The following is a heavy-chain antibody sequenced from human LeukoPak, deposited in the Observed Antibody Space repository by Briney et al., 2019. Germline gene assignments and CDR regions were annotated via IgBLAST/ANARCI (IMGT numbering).Heavy chain of an antibody. CDR2: ISGSGGST. J-gene: IGHJ4*02. Sequence: SLRLSCAASGFTFSSYAMSWVRQAPGKGLEWVSAISGSGGSTYYADSVKGRFTISRDNSKDTLSLQMNSLRAEDTAVYYCAKERASRLPFDYWGQGTLVTVSS. V-gene: IGHV3-23*01. D-gene: IGHD4-11*01. CDR1: GFTFSSYA. CDR3: AKERASRLPFDY.